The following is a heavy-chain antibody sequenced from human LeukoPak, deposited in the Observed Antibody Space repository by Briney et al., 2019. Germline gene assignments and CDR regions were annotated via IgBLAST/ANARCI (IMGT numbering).Heavy chain of an antibody. V-gene: IGHV3-21*03. J-gene: IGHJ4*02. Sequence: GRSLRLSCAAYAFDFSGYSMTWVRQGPGEGLEWVSSITSANTSMCYADSVRGRLIICRYNAKNSLYLQMNSLRAEDTGVYCCAPAGGSSTWYLDYWGQGTLVAVSS. CDR3: APAGGSSTWYLDY. CDR1: AFDFSGYS. CDR2: ITSANTSM. D-gene: IGHD6-6*01.